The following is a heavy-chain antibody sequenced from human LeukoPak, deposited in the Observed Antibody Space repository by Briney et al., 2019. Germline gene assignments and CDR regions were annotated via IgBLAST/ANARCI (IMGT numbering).Heavy chain of an antibody. CDR3: AKATPDNWFDP. Sequence: PGGSLRLSCAASGFTFSSYGMHWVRQAPGKGLEWVAVIWYDGSNKYYADSVKGRFTISRDNSKNTLYLQMNSLRAEDTAVYYCAKATPDNWFDPWGQGTLVTVPS. CDR2: IWYDGSNK. V-gene: IGHV3-33*06. J-gene: IGHJ5*02. CDR1: GFTFSSYG.